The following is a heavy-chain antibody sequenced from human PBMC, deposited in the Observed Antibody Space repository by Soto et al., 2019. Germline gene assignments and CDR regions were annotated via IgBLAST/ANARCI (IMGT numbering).Heavy chain of an antibody. CDR3: ARGYCTATICDPWFDP. D-gene: IGHD2-8*02. V-gene: IGHV5-51*01. Sequence: GESLKISCQGSGYAFSSYWITWVRQMPGKGLEWMGIIYPGDSDTGYSPSFQGQVTISVDKSITTAYLQWSSLKASDTAMYYCARGYCTATICDPWFDPWGQGTLVTVSS. CDR2: IYPGDSDT. J-gene: IGHJ5*02. CDR1: GYAFSSYW.